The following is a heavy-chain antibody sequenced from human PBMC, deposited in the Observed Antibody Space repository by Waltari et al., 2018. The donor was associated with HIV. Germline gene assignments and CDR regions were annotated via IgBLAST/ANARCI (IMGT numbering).Heavy chain of an antibody. CDR2: IKQDGSEK. Sequence: EVQLVESGGGLVQPGGSLRLSCAASGFTFSSYWMSWVRQAPGKGLEWVANIKQDGSEKYYVDSVKGRFTISRDNAQNSLYLQMNSLRAEDTAIYYCARKGAAGFFYFDCWGQGTLVTVSS. J-gene: IGHJ4*02. V-gene: IGHV3-7*01. D-gene: IGHD2-15*01. CDR3: ARKGAAGFFYFDC. CDR1: GFTFSSYW.